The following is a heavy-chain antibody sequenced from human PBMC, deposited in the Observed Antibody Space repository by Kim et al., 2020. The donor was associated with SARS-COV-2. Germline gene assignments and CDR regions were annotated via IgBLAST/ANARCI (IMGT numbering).Heavy chain of an antibody. CDR3: AKSNGDSKNIYNY. Sequence: GGSLRLSCAASGFTFSSYAMSWVRQAPGKGLEWVSAISGSGASTYYADSVKGRFTISRDNSKNTLYLQMNSLRAEDTAVYYCAKSNGDSKNIYNYWGQGTLVTVSS. CDR1: GFTFSSYA. V-gene: IGHV3-23*01. J-gene: IGHJ4*02. CDR2: ISGSGAST. D-gene: IGHD4-17*01.